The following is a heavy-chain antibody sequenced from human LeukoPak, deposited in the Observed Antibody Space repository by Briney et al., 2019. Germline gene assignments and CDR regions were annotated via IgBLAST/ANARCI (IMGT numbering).Heavy chain of an antibody. CDR3: ARDCYGSGSYVFDY. J-gene: IGHJ4*02. D-gene: IGHD3-10*01. V-gene: IGHV3-7*01. CDR1: AFIFSGHW. CDR2: IKEDGSER. Sequence: GGSLRLSCEGSAFIFSGHWMNWVRQTPGKGLEWVASIKEDGSERQYVDSVKGRFSISRDNTKGSLFLQLNSLRAEDTAVYYCARDCYGSGSYVFDYWGQGTLVTVSS.